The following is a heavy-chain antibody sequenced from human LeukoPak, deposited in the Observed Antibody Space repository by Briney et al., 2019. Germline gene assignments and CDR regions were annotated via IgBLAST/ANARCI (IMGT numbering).Heavy chain of an antibody. CDR1: GGSITSYF. CDR2: IYHSGTT. D-gene: IGHD2-15*01. V-gene: IGHV4-59*01. J-gene: IGHJ1*01. Sequence: SETLSLTCTVSGGSITSYFWTWVRQPPGKGLEWIGYIYHSGTTNYNPSLKSRVTISVDTSKSQFSLRLSSATAADTAVYYCAQKAPYSPGYSQDWGQGTLVTVSS. CDR3: AQKAPYSPGYSQD.